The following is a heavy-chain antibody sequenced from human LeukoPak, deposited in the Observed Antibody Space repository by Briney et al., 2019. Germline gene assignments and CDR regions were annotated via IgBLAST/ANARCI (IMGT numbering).Heavy chain of an antibody. D-gene: IGHD1-26*01. CDR2: INPSDGVT. CDR3: ARGQRGGRSGSLGGLFASYYYMDV. V-gene: IGHV1-46*01. Sequence: ASVKVSCKASGYTFTMFYIHWVRQAPGQGLEWMGMINPSDGVTTYTQRFQGRLTMTRDMSTTTVYMDLRSLRSEDTAVYFCARGQRGGRSGSLGGLFASYYYMDVWGRGTTVTVSS. J-gene: IGHJ6*03. CDR1: GYTFTMFY.